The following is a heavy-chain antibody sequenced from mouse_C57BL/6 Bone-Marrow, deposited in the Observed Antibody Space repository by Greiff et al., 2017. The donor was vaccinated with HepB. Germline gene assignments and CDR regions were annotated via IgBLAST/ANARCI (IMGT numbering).Heavy chain of an antibody. Sequence: VQLQQSGPELVKPGASVKISCKASGYSFTGYYMNWVKQSPEKSLEWIGEINPSTGGTTYNQKFKAKATLTVDKSYSTAYMQLKSLTSEDSAVYYCARSPLVAHFDYWSQGTTLTVSS. CDR1: GYSFTGYY. V-gene: IGHV1-42*01. CDR2: INPSTGGT. J-gene: IGHJ2*01. D-gene: IGHD1-1*01. CDR3: ARSPLVAHFDY.